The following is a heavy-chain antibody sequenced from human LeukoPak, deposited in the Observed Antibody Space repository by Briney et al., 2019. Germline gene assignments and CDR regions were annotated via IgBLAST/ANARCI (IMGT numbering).Heavy chain of an antibody. CDR3: ARRNTGPADV. Sequence: PSQTLSLTCTVSGGSISGFYWSWIRQPPGKGLEWIGYVHYSGSTTYNPSLKTRVTISLDTSENQFSLNPSSVTAADPAVYYCARRNTGPADVWGQGTTVTVSS. D-gene: IGHD1-14*01. CDR2: VHYSGST. CDR1: GGSISGFY. V-gene: IGHV4-59*01. J-gene: IGHJ6*01.